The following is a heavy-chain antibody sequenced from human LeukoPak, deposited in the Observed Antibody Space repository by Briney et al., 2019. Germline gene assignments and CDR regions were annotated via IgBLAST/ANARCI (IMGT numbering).Heavy chain of an antibody. J-gene: IGHJ4*02. CDR3: ARTLLDSGAGSFFDW. CDR1: GGTFASSG. CDR2: TIPIYGTT. D-gene: IGHD3-10*01. Sequence: SVKLSCKASGGTFASSGIGWVRLAPGQGLVWMGGTIPIYGTTFIAQKFQGRVTLTTDESTSTAYMEVNSLRSEDTAVYYCARTLLDSGAGSFFDWWGQGTLVTVSS. V-gene: IGHV1-69*05.